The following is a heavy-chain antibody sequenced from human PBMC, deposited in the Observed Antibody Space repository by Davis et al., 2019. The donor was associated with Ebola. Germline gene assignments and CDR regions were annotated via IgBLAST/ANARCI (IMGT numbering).Heavy chain of an antibody. J-gene: IGHJ6*03. V-gene: IGHV4-4*07. CDR2: IYTSGST. D-gene: IGHD2-21*01. Sequence: PSETLSLTCTVSGGSISSYYWSWIRQPAGKGLEWIGRIYTSGSTNYNPSLKSRVTMSVDTSKNQFSLKLSSVTAADTAVYYCAGAYCGGDCYSYYYYYYMDVWGKGTTVTVSS. CDR3: AGAYCGGDCYSYYYYYYMDV. CDR1: GGSISSYY.